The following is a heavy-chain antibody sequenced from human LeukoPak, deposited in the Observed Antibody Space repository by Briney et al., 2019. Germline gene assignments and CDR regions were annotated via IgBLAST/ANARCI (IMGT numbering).Heavy chain of an antibody. CDR2: ISGYHGNT. Sequence: GASVKVSCRTSGYTFRSYGISWVRQAPGQGLEWMGWISGYHGNTKYAEKFQGRVTLTTDTSTSTVYMELRSLRSDDTAVYYCATSVDGLVTIRTYFEHWGQGTLITVSS. V-gene: IGHV1-18*01. CDR1: GYTFRSYG. J-gene: IGHJ4*02. D-gene: IGHD2/OR15-2a*01. CDR3: ATSVDGLVTIRTYFEH.